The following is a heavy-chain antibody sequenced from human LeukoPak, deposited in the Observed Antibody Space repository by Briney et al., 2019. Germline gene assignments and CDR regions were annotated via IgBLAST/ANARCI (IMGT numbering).Heavy chain of an antibody. Sequence: PGGSLRLSCAASGFTFSSHAVSWVRQAPGKGLEWVSGISGSGSSTYYADSVKGRFSISRDNSKNTLYLQMNSLRAEDTAEYYCAKTLEGGKGFWGQGTQVTVSS. CDR2: ISGSGSST. D-gene: IGHD1-1*01. V-gene: IGHV3-23*01. CDR3: AKTLEGGKGF. J-gene: IGHJ4*02. CDR1: GFTFSSHA.